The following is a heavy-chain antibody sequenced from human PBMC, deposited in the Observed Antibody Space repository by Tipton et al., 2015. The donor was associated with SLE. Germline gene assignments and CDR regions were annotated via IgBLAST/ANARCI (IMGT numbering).Heavy chain of an antibody. CDR2: ISSSSSYI. CDR1: GGSISSKS. D-gene: IGHD5-12*01. V-gene: IGHV3-21*03. CDR3: ARDRGGESPGYDY. J-gene: IGHJ4*02. Sequence: SLRLSCTVSGGSISSKSYYWGWIRQHPGKGLEWVSSISSSSSYIYYADSVKGRFTISRDNAKNSLYLQMNSLRAEDTAVYYCARDRGGESPGYDYWGQGTLVTVSS.